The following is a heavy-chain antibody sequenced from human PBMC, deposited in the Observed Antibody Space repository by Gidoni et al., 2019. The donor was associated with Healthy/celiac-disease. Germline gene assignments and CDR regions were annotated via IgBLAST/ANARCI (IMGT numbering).Heavy chain of an antibody. D-gene: IGHD6-13*01. V-gene: IGHV3-21*01. CDR1: GFTFSSYS. Sequence: EVQLVESGGGLVEPGGSLRRSVAASGFTFSSYSLNWVRQAPGKGLESVSSISSSSSYLYYADSRKGRFTISRDNAKTSLYLQMNSLRAEDTAVYYCARGPLYSSSWYIYWGQGTLVTVSS. J-gene: IGHJ4*02. CDR2: ISSSSSYL. CDR3: ARGPLYSSSWYIY.